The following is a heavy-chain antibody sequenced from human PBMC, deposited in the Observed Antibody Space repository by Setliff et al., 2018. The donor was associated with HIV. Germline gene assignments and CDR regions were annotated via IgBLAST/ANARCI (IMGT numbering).Heavy chain of an antibody. CDR2: INPSDPDV. CDR3: ARGQGFVWGSSLDAFDI. J-gene: IGHJ3*02. D-gene: IGHD3-16*01. V-gene: IGHV5-10-1*01. Sequence: GASLKISCQGSGYRFTNNWINWVRQMPGKGLEWMGRINPSDPDVHYSPAFQRLVTISADKSISGAYLQWSSLKASDSATYYCARGQGFVWGSSLDAFDIWGQGTMVTVSS. CDR1: GYRFTNNW.